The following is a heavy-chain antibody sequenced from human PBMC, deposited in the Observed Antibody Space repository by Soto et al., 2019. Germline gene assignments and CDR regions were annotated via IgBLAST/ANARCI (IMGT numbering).Heavy chain of an antibody. CDR2: IDPSDSYT. V-gene: IGHV5-10-1*01. J-gene: IGHJ6*02. CDR3: ASLLEYSSSDYYYYGMDV. D-gene: IGHD6-6*01. CDR1: GYSFTSYW. Sequence: PGESLKISCKGSGYSFTSYWISWVRQMPGKGLEWMGRIDPSDSYTNYSPSFQGHVTISADKSISTAYPQWSSLKASDTAMYYCASLLEYSSSDYYYYGMDVWGQGTTVTVSS.